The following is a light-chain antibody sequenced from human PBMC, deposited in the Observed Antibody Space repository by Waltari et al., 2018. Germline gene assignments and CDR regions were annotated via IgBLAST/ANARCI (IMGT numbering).Light chain of an antibody. CDR1: QSIITY. V-gene: IGKV1-39*01. Sequence: DIQMTQSPSSLSASVGDRVTITCRASQSIITYLNWYQQKPGKAPNLLIYAASSLQTGVPSRFSGSGSVTDFTLTISSLQPEDFATYHCQQSYSIPHTFGQGTKLEIK. CDR3: QQSYSIPHT. CDR2: AAS. J-gene: IGKJ2*01.